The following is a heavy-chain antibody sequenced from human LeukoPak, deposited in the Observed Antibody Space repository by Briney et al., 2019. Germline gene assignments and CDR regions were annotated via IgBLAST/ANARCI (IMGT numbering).Heavy chain of an antibody. CDR1: GFTFSSYS. D-gene: IGHD1-26*01. J-gene: IGHJ6*04. CDR3: ARDSGYYYGMDV. CDR2: ISSSSSYI. Sequence: GGSLRLSCAASGFTFSSYSMNWVRQAPGKGLEWVSSISSSSSYIYYADSVKGRFTISRDNAKNSLYLQMNSLRAEDTAVYYCARDSGYYYGMDVWGKGTTVTVSS. V-gene: IGHV3-21*04.